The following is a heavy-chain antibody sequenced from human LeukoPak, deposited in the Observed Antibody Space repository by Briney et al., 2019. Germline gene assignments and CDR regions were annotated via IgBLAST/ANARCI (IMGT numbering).Heavy chain of an antibody. CDR2: ISAYNGDT. D-gene: IGHD6-19*01. Sequence: ASVKVSCKASGYTFSSYGISWVRQAPGQGLEWMGWISAYNGDTNYAQKFQGRVTMTTDTSTSTAYMELRSLRSDDTALYYCARSAQTGWSGGDYWGQGTLVTVSS. CDR1: GYTFSSYG. V-gene: IGHV1-18*01. J-gene: IGHJ4*02. CDR3: ARSAQTGWSGGDY.